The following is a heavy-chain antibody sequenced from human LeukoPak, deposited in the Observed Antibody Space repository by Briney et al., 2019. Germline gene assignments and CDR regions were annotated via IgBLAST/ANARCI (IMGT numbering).Heavy chain of an antibody. CDR2: MYHGGST. J-gene: IGHJ4*02. V-gene: IGHV4-38-2*01. D-gene: IGHD3-10*01. Sequence: SETLSLTCAVSGYSISIGHYWGWIRQPPGKGLEWIGTMYHGGSTFHNPSLKSRVTISIDTSKNQFSLRLSSVTAADTAVYYCARGGDYIPGYFDYWGQGTLVTVSS. CDR1: GYSISIGHY. CDR3: ARGGDYIPGYFDY.